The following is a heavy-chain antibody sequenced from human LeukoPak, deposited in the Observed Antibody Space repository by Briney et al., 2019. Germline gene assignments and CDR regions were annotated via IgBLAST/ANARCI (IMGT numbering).Heavy chain of an antibody. CDR3: AQPGYCSGSSCYNWFDP. J-gene: IGHJ5*02. D-gene: IGHD2-15*01. CDR2: ISYDGGHK. CDR1: GFTFGTYG. V-gene: IGHV3-30*18. Sequence: EPGGSLRLSCAASGFTFGTYGMHWVRQAPGKGLEWVAIISYDGGHKYYADFVKGRFTISRDNSKNTLFLQMNSLRAEDTAVYYCAQPGYCSGSSCYNWFDPWGQGTLVTVSS.